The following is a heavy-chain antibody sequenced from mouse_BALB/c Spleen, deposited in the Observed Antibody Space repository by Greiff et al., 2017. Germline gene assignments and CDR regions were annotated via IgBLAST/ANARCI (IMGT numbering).Heavy chain of an antibody. CDR2: ISYSGST. Sequence: EVKLVESGPGLVKPSQSLSLTCTVTGYSITSDYAWNWIRQFPGNKLEWMGYISYSGSTSYNPSLKSRISITRDTSKNQFFLQLNSVTTEDTATYYCARASTVRVYYAMDYWGQGTSVTVSS. D-gene: IGHD1-1*01. CDR3: ARASTVRVYYAMDY. V-gene: IGHV3-2*02. J-gene: IGHJ4*01. CDR1: GYSITSDYA.